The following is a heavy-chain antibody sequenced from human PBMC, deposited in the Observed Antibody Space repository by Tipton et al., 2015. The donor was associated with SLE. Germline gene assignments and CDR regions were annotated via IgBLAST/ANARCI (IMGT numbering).Heavy chain of an antibody. CDR1: GGSFSGYY. V-gene: IGHV4-34*01. D-gene: IGHD3-10*01. J-gene: IGHJ2*01. CDR2: INHSGNT. Sequence: TLSLTCAVYGGSFSGYYWSWIRQPPGKGLEWIGEINHSGNTNYSPSLKSRVTISVDTSKNQFSLRLSSVTAADTAVYHCARDRPLLSELHWYFDLWGRGTLVTVSS. CDR3: ARDRPLLSELHWYFDL.